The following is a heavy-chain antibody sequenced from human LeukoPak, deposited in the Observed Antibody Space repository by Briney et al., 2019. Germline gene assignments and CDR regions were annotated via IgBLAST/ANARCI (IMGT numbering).Heavy chain of an antibody. Sequence: ASVKVSCTASGYTFTGYYMHWVRQAPGQGLEWMGWINPNSGGTNYAQKFQGRVTMTRDTSISTACMELSGLRSDDTAVYYCARDDQLLINWFDPWGQGTLVTVSS. CDR2: INPNSGGT. CDR1: GYTFTGYY. CDR3: ARDDQLLINWFDP. J-gene: IGHJ5*02. D-gene: IGHD2-2*01. V-gene: IGHV1-2*02.